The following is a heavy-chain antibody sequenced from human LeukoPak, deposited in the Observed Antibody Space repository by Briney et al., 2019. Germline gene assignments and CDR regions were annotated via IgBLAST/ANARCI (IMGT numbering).Heavy chain of an antibody. Sequence: SETLSLTCTVSGGSISSGGYYWSWIRQHPGKGLEWIGYIYYSGSTYYNPSLKSRVTISVDTSKNQFSLKLSSVTAADTAVYYCARVRGSSGFWYFDYWGQGTLVTVSS. CDR2: IYYSGST. V-gene: IGHV4-31*03. D-gene: IGHD2-15*01. CDR1: GGSISSGGYY. J-gene: IGHJ4*02. CDR3: ARVRGSSGFWYFDY.